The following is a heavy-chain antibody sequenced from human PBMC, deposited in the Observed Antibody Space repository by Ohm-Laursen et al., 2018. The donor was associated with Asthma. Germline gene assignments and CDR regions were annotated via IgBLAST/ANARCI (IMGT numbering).Heavy chain of an antibody. CDR1: GGTFSNYV. J-gene: IGHJ4*02. D-gene: IGHD2-21*01. CDR3: VRDVVDRFDF. V-gene: IGHV1-69*13. CDR2: INSVFGAT. Sequence: ASVKVSCKSSGGTFSNYVFGWVRQAPGQGLEWMGGINSVFGATDYGQKFRGRVTITADESTATAYMDLRSLRSDDTAVYYCVRDVVDRFDFWGQGSLVIVSS.